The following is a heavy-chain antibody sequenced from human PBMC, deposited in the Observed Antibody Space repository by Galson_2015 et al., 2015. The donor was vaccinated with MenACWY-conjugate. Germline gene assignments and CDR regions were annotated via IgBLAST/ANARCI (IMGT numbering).Heavy chain of an antibody. Sequence: VKVSCKVSGYTFTDYYIHWVQQAPGKGLEWMGLVDPEAHKTIYAEKFQGRITITADTSTDTTYMQLHSLRSEDTAVYYCVSDRGVPATFERGDWFAPWGQGTLVTVSS. CDR2: VDPEAHKT. J-gene: IGHJ5*02. D-gene: IGHD2/OR15-2a*01. CDR1: GYTFTDYY. V-gene: IGHV1-69-2*01. CDR3: VSDRGVPATFERGDWFAP.